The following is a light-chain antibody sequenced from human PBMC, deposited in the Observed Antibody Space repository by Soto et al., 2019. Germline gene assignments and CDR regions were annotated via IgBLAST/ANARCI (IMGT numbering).Light chain of an antibody. CDR1: QDLTNY. CDR3: QQYVNLPYT. Sequence: DILMTQSPPSLAASVGDRVTITCQASQDLTNYLNWYQQKPGEAPKLLIYDTITLEEGVPSRFSGGGSGTDFTFTINGLQPEDAAIYSCQQYVNLPYTFGQGTKLEIK. V-gene: IGKV1-33*01. J-gene: IGKJ2*01. CDR2: DTI.